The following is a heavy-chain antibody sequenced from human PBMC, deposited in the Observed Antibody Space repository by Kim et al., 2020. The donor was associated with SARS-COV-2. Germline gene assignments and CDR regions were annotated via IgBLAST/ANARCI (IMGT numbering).Heavy chain of an antibody. V-gene: IGHV3-30*18. CDR3: VKEQSSGWYRASDY. J-gene: IGHJ4*02. D-gene: IGHD6-19*01. Sequence: GGSLRLSCAASGFTVSSCGMHWVRQAPGKGLEWLTVITYDGDNNKKYYADSVRGRFTISSDNSRNTLYLNMNSLRVEDTALYYCVKEQSSGWYRASDYWGQGTLFTVSS. CDR1: GFTVSSCG. CDR2: ITYDGDNNKK.